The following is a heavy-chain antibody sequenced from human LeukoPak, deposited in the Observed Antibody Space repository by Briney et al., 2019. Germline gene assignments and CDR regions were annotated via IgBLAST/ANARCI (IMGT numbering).Heavy chain of an antibody. D-gene: IGHD4-17*01. CDR2: IKSKTDGGTT. CDR3: AKGGDYYDYGDYFDY. J-gene: IGHJ4*02. CDR1: GFTFSNAW. Sequence: GGSLRLSCAASGFTFSNAWMTWVRQAPGKGLEWVGRIKSKTDGGTTDYAAPVKGRFTISIDDSKKTLYVQMNSLRAEDTAVYYCAKGGDYYDYGDYFDYWGQGTLVTVSS. V-gene: IGHV3-15*01.